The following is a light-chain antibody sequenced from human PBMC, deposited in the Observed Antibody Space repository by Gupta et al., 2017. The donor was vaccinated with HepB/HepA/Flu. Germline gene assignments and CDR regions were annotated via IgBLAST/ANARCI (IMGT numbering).Light chain of an antibody. V-gene: IGLV1-40*01. CDR1: SSNIGAGYD. CDR3: YSYASNLSGNPWV. J-gene: IGLJ2*01. CDR2: CN. Sequence: QSVLTPPPSVSGAPGQRVTISCSGSSSNIGAGYDVPCYQQLPRTAPPLLIECNNRPSGAPDPFSFSGSGSSASPAINRTRAQDEADSDYYSYASNLSGNPWVFGGGTKLTVL.